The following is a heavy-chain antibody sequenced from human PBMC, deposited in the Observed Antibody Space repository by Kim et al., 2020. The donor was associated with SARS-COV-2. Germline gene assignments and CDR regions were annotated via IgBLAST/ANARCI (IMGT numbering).Heavy chain of an antibody. CDR2: IKQDGNQK. V-gene: IGHV3-7*01. D-gene: IGHD6-19*01. J-gene: IGHJ3*02. CDR3: ARDGDLNSSGKDAFDI. CDR1: GFTLSSYW. Sequence: GGSLRLSCAASGFTLSSYWMTWVRQAPGKGLEWVANIKQDGNQKDYVDSVKGRFTISRDNAKNSLYLQMNSLRAEDTAVNYCARDGDLNSSGKDAFDIWGQGTMVTVSS.